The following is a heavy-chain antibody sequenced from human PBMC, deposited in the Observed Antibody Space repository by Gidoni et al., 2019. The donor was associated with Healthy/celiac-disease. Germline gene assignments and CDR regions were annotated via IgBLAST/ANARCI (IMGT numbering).Heavy chain of an antibody. CDR2: INPNSGGT. CDR1: GYTFTGHY. J-gene: IGHJ4*02. Sequence: QVQLVQSGAEVKKPGASVKVSCKASGYTFTGHYMHWVRQAPGQGLEWMGWINPNSGGTNYAQKFQGRVTMTRDTSISTAYMELSRLRSDDTAVYYCARGQIPYCSGGSCQLTFYDSSGYSYWGQGTLVTVSS. CDR3: ARGQIPYCSGGSCQLTFYDSSGYSY. V-gene: IGHV1-2*02. D-gene: IGHD2-15*01.